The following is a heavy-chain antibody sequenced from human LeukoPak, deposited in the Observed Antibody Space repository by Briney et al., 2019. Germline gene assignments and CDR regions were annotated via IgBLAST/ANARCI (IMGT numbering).Heavy chain of an antibody. D-gene: IGHD3-16*02. J-gene: IGHJ4*02. Sequence: PSETLSLTCAVYGGSFSGYYWSWIRQPPGKGLEWIGEINHSGSTNYNPSLKSRVTISVDTSKNQFSLKLSSVTAADTAVYYCARVRVMITFGGVIAAPYYFDYWGQGTLGTVSS. CDR1: GGSFSGYY. CDR3: ARVRVMITFGGVIAAPYYFDY. CDR2: INHSGST. V-gene: IGHV4-34*01.